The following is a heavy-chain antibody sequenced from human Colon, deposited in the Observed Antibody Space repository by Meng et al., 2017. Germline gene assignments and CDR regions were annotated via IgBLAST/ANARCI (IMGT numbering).Heavy chain of an antibody. J-gene: IGHJ6*02. Sequence: ASVQVSCKASVYTFTGYYMHWVRQAPGQGLEWMGWINPNSGGTNYAQRFPGRVTMTRDTSIRTAYMELSRLRSDDTAVYYCARDGRKLYCSGGSCYCQRNYYYGMDVWGQGTTVTVSS. CDR3: ARDGRKLYCSGGSCYCQRNYYYGMDV. CDR1: VYTFTGYY. V-gene: IGHV1-2*02. D-gene: IGHD2-15*01. CDR2: INPNSGGT.